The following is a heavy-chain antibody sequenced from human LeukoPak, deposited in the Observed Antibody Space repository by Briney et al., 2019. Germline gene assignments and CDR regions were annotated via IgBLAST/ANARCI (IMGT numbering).Heavy chain of an antibody. V-gene: IGHV3-30*02. CDR1: AFTFNNYD. J-gene: IGHJ4*02. CDR3: AKDSGSYYTSDY. CDR2: IRYDGSNK. D-gene: IGHD3-10*01. Sequence: GGSLRLSCAASAFTFNNYDMHWVCQAPGKGLEWVAFIRYDGSNKYYADFVEGRFTISRDNSKNTLYLLMNSLRAEDTAVYYCAKDSGSYYTSDYWGQGTLVTVSS.